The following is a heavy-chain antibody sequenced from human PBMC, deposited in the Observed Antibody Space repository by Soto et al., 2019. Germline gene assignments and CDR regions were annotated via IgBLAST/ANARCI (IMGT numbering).Heavy chain of an antibody. CDR2: IYYSGST. Sequence: SETLSLTCTVSGGSVSSSGNYWGWVRQPPGKGLEWIGSIYYSGSTYYNSSLKSRVTISVDTSKNQFSLKLSSVTAADTAVYYCARHTPAISFSDHWGQGTLVTVSS. J-gene: IGHJ4*02. D-gene: IGHD2-15*01. CDR3: ARHTPAISFSDH. V-gene: IGHV4-39*01. CDR1: GGSVSSSGNY.